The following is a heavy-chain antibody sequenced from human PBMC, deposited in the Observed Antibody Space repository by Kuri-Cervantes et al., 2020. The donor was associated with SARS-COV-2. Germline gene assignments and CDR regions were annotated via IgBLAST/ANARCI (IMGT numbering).Heavy chain of an antibody. J-gene: IGHJ4*02. D-gene: IGHD6-13*01. V-gene: IGHV3-33*01. CDR2: IWYDGSNK. Sequence: GGSLRLSCAASGFTFSSYGMHWVRQAAGKGLEWVAVIWYDGSNKYYADSVKGRFTISRDNSKNTLYLQMNSLRAEDTAVYYCARDSIAATGTLLGYWGQGTLVTVYS. CDR3: ARDSIAATGTLLGY. CDR1: GFTFSSYG.